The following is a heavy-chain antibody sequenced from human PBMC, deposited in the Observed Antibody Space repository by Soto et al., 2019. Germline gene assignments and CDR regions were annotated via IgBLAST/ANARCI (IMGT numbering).Heavy chain of an antibody. Sequence: QVQLVESGGGVVQPGRSLRLSCAASGFTFSGYAMHWVRQAPGKGLEWVAVISNDGSNKYNADSVKGRFTISRDNYKNTLYLQMNSLRAEDTAVYSWAGFGETAYFAHWGQGTLVTVSS. CDR3: AGFGETAYFAH. D-gene: IGHD2-21*01. CDR1: GFTFSGYA. V-gene: IGHV3-30-3*01. CDR2: ISNDGSNK. J-gene: IGHJ4*02.